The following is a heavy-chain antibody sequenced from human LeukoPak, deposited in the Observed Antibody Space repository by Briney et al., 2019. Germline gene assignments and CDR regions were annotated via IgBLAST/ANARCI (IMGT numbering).Heavy chain of an antibody. V-gene: IGHV3-30-3*01. Sequence: GRSLRLSCAASGFTFTNYAIHWVRQAPGKGLEWVAVISYDGSNKYYADSVKGRFTISRDNSKNTLFLQMNSLRAEDTALYYCAGAHIVVVVAAPDYWGQGTLVTVSS. CDR1: GFTFTNYA. J-gene: IGHJ4*02. CDR2: ISYDGSNK. CDR3: AGAHIVVVVAAPDY. D-gene: IGHD2-15*01.